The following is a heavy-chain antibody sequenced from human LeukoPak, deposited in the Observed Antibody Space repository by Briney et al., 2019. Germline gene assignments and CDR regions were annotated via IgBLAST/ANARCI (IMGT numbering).Heavy chain of an antibody. CDR3: AKGQTTYDILTGYYKGNAFDI. Sequence: GGSLRLSCAASGFTFSSYGMHWVRQAPGKGLEWVAVISHDGSNKYYADSVKGRFTISRDNSKNTLYLQMNSLRAEDTAVYYCAKGQTTYDILTGYYKGNAFDIWGQGTMVTVSS. V-gene: IGHV3-30*18. D-gene: IGHD3-9*01. J-gene: IGHJ3*02. CDR1: GFTFSSYG. CDR2: ISHDGSNK.